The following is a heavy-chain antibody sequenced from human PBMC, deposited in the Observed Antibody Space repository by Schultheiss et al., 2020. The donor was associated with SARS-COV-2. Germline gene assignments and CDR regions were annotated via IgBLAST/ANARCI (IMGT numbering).Heavy chain of an antibody. CDR3: ARVSGSYPYYYYGMDV. Sequence: SETLSLTCAVSGDSVNSDSYCWTWVRQPAGKGLEWIGRIYSTGTTNYNPSLESRVTISVDTSTHQISLSLSSVTAADTAVYYCARVSGSYPYYYYGMDVWGQGTTVTVSS. V-gene: IGHV4-61*10. CDR2: IYSTGTT. CDR1: GDSVNSDSYC. D-gene: IGHD1-26*01. J-gene: IGHJ6*02.